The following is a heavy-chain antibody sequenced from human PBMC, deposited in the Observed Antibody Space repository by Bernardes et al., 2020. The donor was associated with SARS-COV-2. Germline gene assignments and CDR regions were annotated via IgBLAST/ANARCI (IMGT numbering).Heavy chain of an antibody. J-gene: IGHJ6*02. CDR2: INSDGSST. V-gene: IGHV3-74*01. CDR1: GFTVSSYW. Sequence: GGYLSLSCAASGFTVSSYWMHWVRQAPGKGLVWVSRINSDGSSTSYADSVKGRFTISRDNAKNTLYLQMNSLRAEDTAVYYCARDLSPGERVLDYYYYGMDVWGQGTTVTVSS. CDR3: ARDLSPGERVLDYYYYGMDV. D-gene: IGHD3-3*01.